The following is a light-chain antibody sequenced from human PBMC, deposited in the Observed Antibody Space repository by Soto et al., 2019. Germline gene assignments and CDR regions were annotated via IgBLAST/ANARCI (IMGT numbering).Light chain of an antibody. J-gene: IGLJ1*01. CDR1: RSDIGDSNF. Sequence: QSVVTQPDSVSGSPGQSVTISCTGPRSDIGDSNFISWYQHSPGKAPRLLIYEVNNRPSGVSKRFSGSKAGNTASLTISGLLYDYEADYFFDSFRTGRILVFGSGTMV. V-gene: IGLV2-14*01. CDR2: EVN. CDR3: DSFRTGRILV.